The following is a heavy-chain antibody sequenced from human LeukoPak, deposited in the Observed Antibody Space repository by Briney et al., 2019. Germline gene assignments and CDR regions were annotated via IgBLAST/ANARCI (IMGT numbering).Heavy chain of an antibody. Sequence: ASVKVSCKASGYTFTSYGISGVRQAPGQGLEWMGWISAYNGNTNYAQKLQGRVTMTTDTATSTAYMELRSLRSDDTAVYYCARVTGTGYYFDYWGQGTLVTVSS. J-gene: IGHJ4*02. CDR1: GYTFTSYG. D-gene: IGHD1-1*01. CDR3: ARVTGTGYYFDY. CDR2: ISAYNGNT. V-gene: IGHV1-18*01.